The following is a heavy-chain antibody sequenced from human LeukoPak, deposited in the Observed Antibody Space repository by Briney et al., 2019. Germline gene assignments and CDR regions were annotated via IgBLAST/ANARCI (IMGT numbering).Heavy chain of an antibody. J-gene: IGHJ5*02. D-gene: IGHD6-13*01. CDR1: GGSISSGGYY. CDR2: IYYSGST. V-gene: IGHV4-31*03. Sequence: PSQTLSLTCTVSGGSISSGGYYWSWIREHPGKGLEWIGYIYYSGSTYYNPSLKSRVTISVDTSKNQFSLKLSSVTAADTAVYYCATGDSSSWGYNWFDPWGQGTLVTVSS. CDR3: ATGDSSSWGYNWFDP.